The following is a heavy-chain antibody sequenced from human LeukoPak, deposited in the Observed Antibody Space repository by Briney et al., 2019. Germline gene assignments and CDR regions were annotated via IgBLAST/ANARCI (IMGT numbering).Heavy chain of an antibody. J-gene: IGHJ4*02. CDR3: ATLIVGTTYFDH. CDR2: IHYRGTT. D-gene: IGHD1-26*01. Sequence: PSETLSLTCGVDGGSFSGYYWTWVRQPPGKGLEWIGEIHYRGTTNYNPSLKSRVTVSADTSRNQFSLNLTSVTAADTAVYYCATLIVGTTYFDHWGQGSLVTVSS. V-gene: IGHV4-34*01. CDR1: GGSFSGYY.